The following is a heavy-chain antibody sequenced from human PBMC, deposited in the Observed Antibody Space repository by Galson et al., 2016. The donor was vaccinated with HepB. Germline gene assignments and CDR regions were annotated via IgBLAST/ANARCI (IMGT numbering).Heavy chain of an antibody. V-gene: IGHV3-30-3*01. CDR1: GFTFSRDA. Sequence: SLRLSCAASGFTFSRDAMHWVRQAPGKGLEWMAIISYDGSNKYYADSVKGRFTISRDNSKNTLYLQMDSLSSEDTAVYYCARAPSSGWHIFDYWGQGTLVTVSS. CDR3: ARAPSSGWHIFDY. D-gene: IGHD6-19*01. J-gene: IGHJ4*02. CDR2: ISYDGSNK.